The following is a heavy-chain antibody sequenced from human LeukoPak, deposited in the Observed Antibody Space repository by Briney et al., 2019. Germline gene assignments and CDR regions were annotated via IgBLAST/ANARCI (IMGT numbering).Heavy chain of an antibody. CDR3: AKGAGFGELFRPYYYYMDV. V-gene: IGHV1-3*01. Sequence: ASVKVSCKASGYIFSSYAMHWVRQAPGQRLEWMGWINAGNGNTKYSQKFQGRVTITRDILASTAYMELSSLRSEDTAVYYCAKGAGFGELFRPYYYYMDVWGKGTTVTVSS. J-gene: IGHJ6*03. D-gene: IGHD3-10*01. CDR1: GYIFSSYA. CDR2: INAGNGNT.